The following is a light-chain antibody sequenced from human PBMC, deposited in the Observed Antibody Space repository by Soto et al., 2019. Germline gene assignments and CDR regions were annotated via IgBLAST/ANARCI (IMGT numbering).Light chain of an antibody. CDR1: QGIGDT. V-gene: IGKV3-11*01. CDR3: QQRYRWPPIT. J-gene: IGKJ5*01. Sequence: EVGMIQSPATLSVSPGEGATLSCRASQGIGDTLAWYQHKPGQTPRLLIYDTSTRATGVPTRFSGSRSGADFTLTISSLEPEDFAVYYCQQRYRWPPITFGQGTRLEIK. CDR2: DTS.